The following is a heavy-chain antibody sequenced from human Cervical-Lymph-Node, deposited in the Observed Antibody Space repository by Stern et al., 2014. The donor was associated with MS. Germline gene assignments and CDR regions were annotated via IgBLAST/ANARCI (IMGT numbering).Heavy chain of an antibody. J-gene: IGHJ4*02. D-gene: IGHD6-13*01. V-gene: IGHV3-30*04. CDR3: ARQDQRLVTFDN. CDR1: GIAFSGYA. CDR2: ISYDGTSI. Sequence: VQLVESGGRVVQPGRSLRLPCAASGIAFSGYAMHWVRQAPGKGLEWVAFISYDGTSIYYTDSVRGRFTISRDNSKTTLYLQLSSLRPEDTAVYYCARQDQRLVTFDNWGQGTLVTVSS.